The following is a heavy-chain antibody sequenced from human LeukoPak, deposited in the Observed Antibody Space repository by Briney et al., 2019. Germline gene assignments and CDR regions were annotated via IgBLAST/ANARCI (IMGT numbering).Heavy chain of an antibody. Sequence: SETLSLTCTVSGGSIRSSYYYWGWIRQPPGKGLEWIGSIYYSGSTYYNPSLKSRVTISVDTSKNQFSLKLSSVTAADTAVYYCARPYYDFWSGYYNAFDIWGQGTMVTVSS. V-gene: IGHV4-39*01. J-gene: IGHJ3*02. CDR3: ARPYYDFWSGYYNAFDI. CDR1: GGSIRSSYYY. D-gene: IGHD3-3*01. CDR2: IYYSGST.